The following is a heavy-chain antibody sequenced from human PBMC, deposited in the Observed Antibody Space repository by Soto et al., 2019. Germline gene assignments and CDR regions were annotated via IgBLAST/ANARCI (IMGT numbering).Heavy chain of an antibody. CDR1: GFTFSSYA. V-gene: IGHV3-23*01. CDR2: ISGSGGST. D-gene: IGHD3-3*01. CDR3: AKDGGTIFGVVIKVYYYGMDV. Sequence: EVQLLESGGGLVQPGGSLRLSCAASGFTFSSYAMSWVRQAPGKGLEWVSAISGSGGSTYYADSVKGRFTISRDNSKNTLYLQMNSLRAEDTAVYYCAKDGGTIFGVVIKVYYYGMDVWGQGTTVTVSS. J-gene: IGHJ6*02.